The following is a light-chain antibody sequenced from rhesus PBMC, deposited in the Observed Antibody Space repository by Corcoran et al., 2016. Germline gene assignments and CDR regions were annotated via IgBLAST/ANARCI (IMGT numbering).Light chain of an antibody. CDR3: QQGYRTPYS. V-gene: IGKV1-33*02. J-gene: IGKJ2*01. CDR2: AAS. Sequence: DIQMSQSPSSLSASVGDKVTITCRASQGISNALAWYHQKPGKAPKLLIYAASILESGVPSRFSGSRDGTVVTRTLSSLKPEDFATYYCQQGYRTPYSFGQGTKVEIK. CDR1: QGISNA.